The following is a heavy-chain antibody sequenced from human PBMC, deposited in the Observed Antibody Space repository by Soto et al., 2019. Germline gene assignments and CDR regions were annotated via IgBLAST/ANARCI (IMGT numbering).Heavy chain of an antibody. D-gene: IGHD4-17*01. CDR3: ARDYGDYNWFDP. CDR1: GGSIDTYY. Sequence: SETLSLTCTVPGGSIDTYYWSWIRQPPGKGLEWIGYSYYSGSTYSRGSTYYNPSLKSRVTISVDTSKNQFSLKLNSVTAADTAVYYCARDYGDYNWFDPWGQGTLVTVSS. J-gene: IGHJ5*02. V-gene: IGHV4-59*12. CDR2: SYYSGSTYSRGST.